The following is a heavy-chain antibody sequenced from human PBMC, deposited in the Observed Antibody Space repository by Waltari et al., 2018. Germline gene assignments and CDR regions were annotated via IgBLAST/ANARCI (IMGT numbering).Heavy chain of an antibody. CDR1: GGSISSYY. V-gene: IGHV4-59*08. CDR3: ARHYDFWSGYRNMEWFDP. J-gene: IGHJ5*02. D-gene: IGHD3-3*01. Sequence: QVQLQESGPGLVKPSETLSLTCTVSGGSISSYYWSWLRQLPGKGLEWIGYIYYSGSTNYNPSLKSRVTISVDTSKNQFSLKLSSVTAADTAVYYCARHYDFWSGYRNMEWFDPWGQGTLVTVSS. CDR2: IYYSGST.